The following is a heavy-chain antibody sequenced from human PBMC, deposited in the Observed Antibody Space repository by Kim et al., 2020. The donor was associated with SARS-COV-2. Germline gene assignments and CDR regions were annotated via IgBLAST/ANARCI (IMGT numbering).Heavy chain of an antibody. CDR2: ISYDGSYK. J-gene: IGHJ6*01. CDR1: GFSFSAYS. D-gene: IGHD1-7*01. Sequence: GGSLRLSCVVSGFSFSAYSMHWVRQPPGEGLEWLAVISYDGSYKYYGGSVKGRFTISRENSKNTVYVQMSGLRAEDTAVDYCAKDRLELRQFPYYGVDVWGQGTSVTVSS. V-gene: IGHV3-30*18. CDR3: AKDRLELRQFPYYGVDV.